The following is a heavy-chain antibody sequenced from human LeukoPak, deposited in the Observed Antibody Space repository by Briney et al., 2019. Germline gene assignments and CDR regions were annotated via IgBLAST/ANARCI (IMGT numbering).Heavy chain of an antibody. V-gene: IGHV3-21*01. CDR2: ISSSSSYI. CDR3: ARDHTAMALDY. J-gene: IGHJ4*02. CDR1: GFTFSSYS. Sequence: GGSLRLSCAASGFTFSSYSMNWVRQAPGQGLEWVSSISSSSSYIYYADSVKGRLTISRDNAKNSLYLQMNSLRAEDTAVYYGARDHTAMALDYWGQGTLVTVSS. D-gene: IGHD5-18*01.